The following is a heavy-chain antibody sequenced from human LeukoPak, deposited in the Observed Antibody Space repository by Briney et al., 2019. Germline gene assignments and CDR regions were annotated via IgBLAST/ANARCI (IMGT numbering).Heavy chain of an antibody. D-gene: IGHD4-17*01. CDR2: IYPGESIYASENT. J-gene: IGHJ4*02. Sequence: SETLSLTCSVSGVSISAYYWSWIRQPAGKGLEWIGRIYPGESIYASENTNYNPSLKSRVSMSGDTSKNQVSLKLRSVTAADTAVYYCARDPATVTTIFDSWGQGTLVTVSS. CDR3: ARDPATVTTIFDS. CDR1: GVSISAYY. V-gene: IGHV4-4*07.